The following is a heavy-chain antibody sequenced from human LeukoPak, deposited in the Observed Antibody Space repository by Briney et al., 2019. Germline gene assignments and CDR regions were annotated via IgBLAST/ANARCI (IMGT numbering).Heavy chain of an antibody. CDR2: IKQDGSEK. V-gene: IGHV3-7*03. D-gene: IGHD3-22*01. CDR1: GFTFSSYW. CDR3: AKDLWDSRWWDAFDI. J-gene: IGHJ3*02. Sequence: GGSLRLSCAASGFTFSSYWMSWVRQAPGKGLEWVANIKQDGSEKYYVDSVKGRFTISRDNAKNTLYLQMNSLRAEDTAVYYCAKDLWDSRWWDAFDIWGQGTMVTVSS.